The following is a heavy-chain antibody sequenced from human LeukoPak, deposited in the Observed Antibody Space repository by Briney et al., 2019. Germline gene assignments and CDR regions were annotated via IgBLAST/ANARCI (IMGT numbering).Heavy chain of an antibody. Sequence: GGSLRLSCAASGFTFSSHSMNWVRQAPGKGLEWVSSISSSSSYIYYADSVKVRFTISRDNAKNSLYLQMNSLRAEDTAVYYCARGDLHYYDSSGYYPFDYWGQGTLVTVSS. CDR1: GFTFSSHS. J-gene: IGHJ4*02. CDR3: ARGDLHYYDSSGYYPFDY. D-gene: IGHD3-22*01. CDR2: ISSSSSYI. V-gene: IGHV3-21*01.